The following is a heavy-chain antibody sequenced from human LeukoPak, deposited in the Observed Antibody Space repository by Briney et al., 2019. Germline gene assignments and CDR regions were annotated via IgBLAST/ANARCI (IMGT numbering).Heavy chain of an antibody. J-gene: IGHJ1*01. CDR1: GFTLNNAW. V-gene: IGHV3-15*01. Sequence: GSLRLSCAASGFTLNNAWMSWVRQAPGKGLEWLGRIKRETDGGRIDYAAPVKGRFTISRDDSRNTLYLQMDSLKIEDTAVYYCTTDRYYDNSELQFQHWGQGTLVTVSS. CDR3: TTDRYYDNSELQFQH. D-gene: IGHD3-22*01. CDR2: IKRETDGGRI.